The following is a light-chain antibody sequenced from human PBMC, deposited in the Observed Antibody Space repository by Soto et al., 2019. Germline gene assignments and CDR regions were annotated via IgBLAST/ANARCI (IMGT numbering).Light chain of an antibody. CDR3: QQYNNWPWT. V-gene: IGKV3-15*01. J-gene: IGKJ1*01. CDR2: GAS. CDR1: QSVSSN. Sequence: EIVLTQSPATLSVSPWERAALSCMASQSVSSNLAWYQQKPGQAPRLLIYGASTRATGVPARFSGSGSGTEFTLTISSLQSEDFAVYYCQQYNNWPWTFGQGTKVDI.